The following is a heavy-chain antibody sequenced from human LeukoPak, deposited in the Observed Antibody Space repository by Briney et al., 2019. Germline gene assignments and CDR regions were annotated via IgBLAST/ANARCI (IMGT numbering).Heavy chain of an antibody. CDR1: GFSFSTNW. CDR2: IKPDGSEK. CDR3: ARGLVHSDY. J-gene: IGHJ4*02. Sequence: GGSLRLSCAASGFSFSTNWMSWVRQAAGKGLEWVAYIKPDGSEKYYVDSVKGRFTISRDNAKNSLYLQMNSLRAEDTAVYHCARGLVHSDYWGQGTLVTVSS. D-gene: IGHD3-9*01. V-gene: IGHV3-7*04.